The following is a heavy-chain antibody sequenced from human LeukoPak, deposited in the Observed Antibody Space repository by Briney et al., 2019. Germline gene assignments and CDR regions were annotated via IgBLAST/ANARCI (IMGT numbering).Heavy chain of an antibody. CDR2: IKQDGSEK. J-gene: IGHJ6*03. V-gene: IGHV3-7*01. Sequence: GGPLRLSCAASGFTFSSYWMSWVRQAPGKGLEWVANIKQDGSEKYYVDSVKGRFTISRDNAKNSLYLQMNSLRAEDTAVYYCARDGFYYYYYMDVWGKGTTVTVSS. CDR1: GFTFSSYW. D-gene: IGHD1-14*01. CDR3: ARDGFYYYYYMDV.